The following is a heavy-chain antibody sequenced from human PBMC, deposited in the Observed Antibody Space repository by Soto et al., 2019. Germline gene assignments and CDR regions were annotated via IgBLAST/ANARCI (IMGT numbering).Heavy chain of an antibody. J-gene: IGHJ4*02. CDR3: VHRQYSSDWDY. D-gene: IGHD2-15*01. Sequence: QITLKESGPTLVNPTQTLTLTCIYSGFSFSSVGVGVGWIRQPPGKALEWLALIYWDDEKKYGPSLENRLTVTRDTSKNQVVLTMINVDPVDTATYFCVHRQYSSDWDYGGQGARVTVSS. CDR1: GFSFSSVGVG. V-gene: IGHV2-5*05. CDR2: IYWDDEK.